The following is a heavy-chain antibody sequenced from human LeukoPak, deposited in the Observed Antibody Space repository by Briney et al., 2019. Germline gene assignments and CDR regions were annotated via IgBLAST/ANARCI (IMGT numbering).Heavy chain of an antibody. J-gene: IGHJ4*02. CDR3: ASGYFCSSTSCYTFDY. Sequence: SETLSLTCAVYGEPFNGYYWNWIRQSPGKGLEWIGEINHSGSTNYNPSVKSRVTISVDTSKNQCSLKLESATAADAAVYYCASGYFCSSTSCYTFDYWGQGTLVTVSS. CDR2: INHSGST. CDR1: GEPFNGYY. V-gene: IGHV4-34*01. D-gene: IGHD2-2*02.